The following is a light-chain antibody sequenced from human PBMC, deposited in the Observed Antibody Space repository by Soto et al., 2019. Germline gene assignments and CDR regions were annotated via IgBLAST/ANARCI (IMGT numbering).Light chain of an antibody. CDR2: EVS. J-gene: IGLJ3*02. CDR1: SSDVGGYNL. V-gene: IGLV2-23*02. CDR3: CSYAGSSTGV. Sequence: QSALTQPASVSGSPGQSITISCTGTSSDVGGYNLVSWYQQHPGKAPKLMIYEVSKRPSGVSNRFSGSKSGNTASLTISGLQAEDEADYYCCSYAGSSTGVFGGGTQLTVL.